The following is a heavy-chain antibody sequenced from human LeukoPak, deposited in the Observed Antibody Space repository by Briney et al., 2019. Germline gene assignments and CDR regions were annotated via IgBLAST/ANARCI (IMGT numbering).Heavy chain of an antibody. Sequence: ASVKVSCKASGYTFTTYYMHWVRQAPGQGLEWMGIINPSGGSTGYAQKFQGRVTMTRDTYTSTVYMELSSLRSGDTAVYYCARDREWELEYYFDYWGQGTLVTVSS. CDR2: INPSGGST. J-gene: IGHJ4*02. D-gene: IGHD1-26*01. V-gene: IGHV1-46*01. CDR3: ARDREWELEYYFDY. CDR1: GYTFTTYY.